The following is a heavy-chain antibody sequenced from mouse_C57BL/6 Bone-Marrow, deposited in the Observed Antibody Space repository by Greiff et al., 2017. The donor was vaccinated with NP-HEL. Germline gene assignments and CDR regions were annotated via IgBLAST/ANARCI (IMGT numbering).Heavy chain of an antibody. V-gene: IGHV12-3*01. Sequence: VQLQESGPGLVKPSQSLFLTCSITGFPITSGYYWIWIRQSPGKPLEWMGYITHSGETFYNPSLPRPLSLTRQTLKNQFFLQLNSVTTEDTAMYYCAGDSSGYGDLDYWGQGTTLTVSS. CDR2: ITHSGET. CDR3: AGDSSGYGDLDY. CDR1: GFPITSGYY. D-gene: IGHD3-2*02. J-gene: IGHJ2*01.